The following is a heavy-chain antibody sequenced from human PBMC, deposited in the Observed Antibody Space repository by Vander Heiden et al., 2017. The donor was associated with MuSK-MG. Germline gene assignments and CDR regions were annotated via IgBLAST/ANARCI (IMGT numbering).Heavy chain of an antibody. CDR1: GFTFRSYS. V-gene: IGHV3-21*01. J-gene: IGHJ6*02. CDR2: ISSSSSDI. CDR3: ARDSTEETYYYYYGMDV. Sequence: EVQLVESGGGLVKPGGSLRLSCAASGFTFRSYSMNWVRQAPGKELEWVSSISSSSSDIYYADSGKGRFTISRDNAKNSLYLQRNSLRAEDTAVYYCARDSTEETYYYYYGMDVWGQGTTVTVSS.